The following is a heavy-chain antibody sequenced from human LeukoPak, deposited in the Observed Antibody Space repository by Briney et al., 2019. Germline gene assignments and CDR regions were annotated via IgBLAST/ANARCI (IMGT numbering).Heavy chain of an antibody. CDR3: ARDQGSGWYYYYYGMDV. D-gene: IGHD6-19*01. V-gene: IGHV3-30*03. Sequence: PGGSLRLSCAASGFTFSSYCMHWVRQAPGKGLEWVTVISYDGSNKYYADPVKGRVTISRDNSKNTLYLQMNSLRAEDTAVYYCARDQGSGWYYYYYGMDVWGQGTTVTVSS. J-gene: IGHJ6*02. CDR1: GFTFSSYC. CDR2: ISYDGSNK.